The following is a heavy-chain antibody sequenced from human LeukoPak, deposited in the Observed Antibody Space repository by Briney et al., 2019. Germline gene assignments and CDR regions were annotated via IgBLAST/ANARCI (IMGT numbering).Heavy chain of an antibody. CDR1: GFTFSSYW. CDR2: IKQDGSEK. J-gene: IGHJ5*02. CDR3: AREGHYDILTGYYT. V-gene: IGHV3-7*01. Sequence: GGSLRLSCAASGFTFSSYWMSWVRQAPGKGLEWVANIKQDGSEKYYVDSVKGRFTISRDNAKNSLYLQMNSLRAEDTAVYYCAREGHYDILTGYYTWGQGTLVTVSS. D-gene: IGHD3-9*01.